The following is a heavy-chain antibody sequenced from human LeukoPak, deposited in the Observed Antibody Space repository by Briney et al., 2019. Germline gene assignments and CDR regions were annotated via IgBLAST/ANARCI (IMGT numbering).Heavy chain of an antibody. CDR1: GFTFSSYG. J-gene: IGHJ6*03. D-gene: IGHD3-3*01. CDR2: IRYDGSNK. V-gene: IGHV3-30*02. CDR3: AKQPTIFGPYYYYYMDV. Sequence: PPGGSLRLSCAASGFTFSSYGMHWVRQAPGKGLEWVAFIRYDGSNKYYADSVKGRFTISRDNSKNTLYLQMNSQRAEDTAVYYCAKQPTIFGPYYYYYMDVWGKGTTVTVSS.